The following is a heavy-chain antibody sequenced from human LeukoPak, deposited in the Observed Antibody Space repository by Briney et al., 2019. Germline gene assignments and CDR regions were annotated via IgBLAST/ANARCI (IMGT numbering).Heavy chain of an antibody. Sequence: SETLSLTCTVSGGSISSYYWSWIRQPPGKGLEWIGYIYYSGSTYYNPSLKSRVTISVDTSKNQFSLKLSSVTAADTAVYYCARVGYYDSSVDYWGQGTLVTVSS. D-gene: IGHD3-22*01. CDR3: ARVGYYDSSVDY. CDR2: IYYSGST. V-gene: IGHV4-59*04. J-gene: IGHJ4*02. CDR1: GGSISSYY.